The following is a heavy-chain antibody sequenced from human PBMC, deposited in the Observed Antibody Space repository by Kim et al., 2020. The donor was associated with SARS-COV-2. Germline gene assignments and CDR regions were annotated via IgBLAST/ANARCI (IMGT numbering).Heavy chain of an antibody. J-gene: IGHJ6*02. Sequence: NGRFTISRDNAKNSLYLKMTSLRAEDTALYYCAKGGSGWHYYYYGMDVWGQGTTVTVSS. D-gene: IGHD6-19*01. V-gene: IGHV3-9*01. CDR3: AKGGSGWHYYYYGMDV.